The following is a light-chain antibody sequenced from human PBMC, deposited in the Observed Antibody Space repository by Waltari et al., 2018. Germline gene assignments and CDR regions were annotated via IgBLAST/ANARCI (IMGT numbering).Light chain of an antibody. CDR3: LLFYNGPRV. Sequence: QAVVTQEPSLTVSPGGTVTLTCGSSTGTVTSGHFPYWFQRKPGQGPTTLIYDASKKEAWTPARFSGSLLGGKAALTRSGAQPEDEAEYYCLLFYNGPRVFGGGTKLTVL. CDR2: DAS. CDR1: TGTVTSGHF. J-gene: IGLJ3*02. V-gene: IGLV7-46*01.